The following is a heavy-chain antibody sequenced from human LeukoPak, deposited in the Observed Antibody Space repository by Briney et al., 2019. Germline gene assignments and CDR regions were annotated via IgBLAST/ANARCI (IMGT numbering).Heavy chain of an antibody. D-gene: IGHD6-13*01. J-gene: IGHJ4*02. CDR2: FYYSGST. Sequence: PETLSRTCTVSGGSISSSNYYWGWIRQPPGRGLEWIGSFYYSGSTYYNPSLRSRVTISVDTSKNQFSLRLSSVTATDTAVYYCARRLAGTEDYWGQGTLVTVSS. CDR1: GGSISSSNYY. CDR3: ARRLAGTEDY. V-gene: IGHV4-39*01.